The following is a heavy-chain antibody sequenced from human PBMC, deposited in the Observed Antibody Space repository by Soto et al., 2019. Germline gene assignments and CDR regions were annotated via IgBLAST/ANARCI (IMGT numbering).Heavy chain of an antibody. J-gene: IGHJ3*02. D-gene: IGHD2-2*01. V-gene: IGHV1-69*02. Sequence: ASVKVSCKASGGTFSSYTISWVRQAPGQGLEWMGRIIPILGIANYAQKFQGRVTITADKSTSTAYMELSSLRSEDTAVYYCANIVVVPAAPGRAFDIWGQGTMVTVSS. CDR2: IIPILGIA. CDR3: ANIVVVPAAPGRAFDI. CDR1: GGTFSSYT.